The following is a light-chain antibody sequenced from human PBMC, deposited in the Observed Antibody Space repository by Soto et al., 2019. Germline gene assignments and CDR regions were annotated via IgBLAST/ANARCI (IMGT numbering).Light chain of an antibody. CDR3: QQSFSTPQT. V-gene: IGKV1-39*01. CDR2: VAS. CDR1: QSINIY. Sequence: KSQSPSSLSASVGDSVTITCRASQSINIYLSWYQQKPGKAPKLLINVASTLQGGVPSRFSGSGSGTEFTLAISSLQPEDSATYYCQQSFSTPQTFGGGTKVDIK. J-gene: IGKJ4*01.